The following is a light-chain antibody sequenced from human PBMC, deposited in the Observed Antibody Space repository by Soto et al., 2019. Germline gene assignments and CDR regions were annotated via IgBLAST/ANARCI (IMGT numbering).Light chain of an antibody. V-gene: IGKV1-39*01. Sequence: DIQMTQSPSSLSASVGDRVTISCLASQTIKSYLNWYQHKPGKAPQLLISGASSLQGGVPSRFSGSASGPEFTLTISSLQPEDIATYYCQQCYTTPYTFGQGTKLDLK. CDR3: QQCYTTPYT. CDR1: QTIKSY. J-gene: IGKJ2*01. CDR2: GAS.